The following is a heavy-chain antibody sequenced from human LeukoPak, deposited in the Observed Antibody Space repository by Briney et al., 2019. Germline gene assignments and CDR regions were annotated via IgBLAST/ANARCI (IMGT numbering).Heavy chain of an antibody. V-gene: IGHV4-38-2*02. J-gene: IGHJ6*03. CDR1: GYSISSGYY. D-gene: IGHD1-26*01. CDR2: VFHTVVT. Sequence: SETLSLTCTVSGYSISSGYYWGWIRQSPGQGLEWIGSVFHTVVTYYNPSLTSRLSISVDTSKNQFSLKLSSVTAADTVVYYCARHGERGYYYYMDVWGKGTTVTVSS. CDR3: ARHGERGYYYYMDV.